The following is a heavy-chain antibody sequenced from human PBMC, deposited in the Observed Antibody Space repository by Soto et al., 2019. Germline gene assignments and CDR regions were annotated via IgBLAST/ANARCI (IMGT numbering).Heavy chain of an antibody. CDR3: ARVAAWVPYYYASSHYPFENWFDP. CDR2: IYHGGST. D-gene: IGHD3-22*01. Sequence: SDTLSLTCAGSCYSISSGYYWNLLRHPPVKGLEWIGSIYHGGSTYYNPSLNSSVSLSIDMANNHVCMILSSVPAADKAVYYCARVAAWVPYYYASSHYPFENWFDPWGQGSMVSVS. J-gene: IGHJ5*02. CDR1: CYSISSGYY. V-gene: IGHV4-38-2*01.